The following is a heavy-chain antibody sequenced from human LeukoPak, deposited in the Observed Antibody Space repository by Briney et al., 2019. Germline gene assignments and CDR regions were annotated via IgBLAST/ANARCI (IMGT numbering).Heavy chain of an antibody. CDR2: IIPIFGTA. V-gene: IGHV1-69*01. D-gene: IGHD2-2*02. CDR1: GGTFSSYA. J-gene: IGHJ6*02. CDR3: ARNEVVVPAATPRYYYYYGMDV. Sequence: SVKVSFKASGGTFSSYAISWVRQAPGQGLEWMGGIIPIFGTANYAQKFQGRVTTTADESTSTAYMELSSLRSEGTAVYYCARNEVVVPAATPRYYYYYGMDVWGQGTTVTVSS.